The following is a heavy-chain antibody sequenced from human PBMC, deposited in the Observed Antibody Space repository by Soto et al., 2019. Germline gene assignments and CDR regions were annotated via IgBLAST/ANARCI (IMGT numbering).Heavy chain of an antibody. CDR3: ARGFGVRTPGVRGDYSPFDF. Sequence: QVQLQQWGAGLLKPSETLSLTCAVYGGSFSGYYWTWIRQSPGKGLEWIGEINHSGSTIYNPSLTSRVTISVDTSKNQFSLRLSSVTAADTAVYYCARGFGVRTPGVRGDYSPFDFWGQGTLVTVSS. J-gene: IGHJ5*01. CDR2: INHSGST. CDR1: GGSFSGYY. V-gene: IGHV4-34*01. D-gene: IGHD3-22*01.